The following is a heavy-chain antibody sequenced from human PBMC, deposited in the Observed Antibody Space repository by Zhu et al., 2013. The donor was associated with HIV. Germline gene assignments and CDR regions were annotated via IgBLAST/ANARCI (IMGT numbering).Heavy chain of an antibody. CDR3: AXRLSRLGYDSSGYWLGSYYYYGMDV. D-gene: IGHD3-22*01. J-gene: IGHJ6*02. Sequence: QVQLVQSGAEVKKPGSSVKVSCKASGGTFSSYAISWVRQAPGQGLEWMGGIIPIFGTANYAQKFQGRVTITADESTSTAYMELSSLRSEDTAVYYCAXRLSRLGYDSSGYWLGSYYYYGMDVWGQGTTVTVSS. CDR1: GGTFSSYA. CDR2: IIPIFGTA. V-gene: IGHV1-69*01.